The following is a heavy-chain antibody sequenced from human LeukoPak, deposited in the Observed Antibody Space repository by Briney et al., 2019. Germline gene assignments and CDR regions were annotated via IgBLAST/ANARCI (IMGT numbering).Heavy chain of an antibody. D-gene: IGHD6-19*01. V-gene: IGHV3-21*01. J-gene: IGHJ6*02. CDR1: AFSLNAYN. Sequence: GGSLRLSCAASAFSLNAYNMNWVRQAPGKGLEWVSSISYTGTYIYYADSVKGRFTISRDNAKNSLYLQMNSLRAEDTAVYYCARENAPYSSGWYDYYYGMDVWGQGTTVTVSS. CDR2: ISYTGTYI. CDR3: ARENAPYSSGWYDYYYGMDV.